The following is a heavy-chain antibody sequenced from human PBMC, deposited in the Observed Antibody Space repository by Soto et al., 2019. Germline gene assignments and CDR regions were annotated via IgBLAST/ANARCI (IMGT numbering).Heavy chain of an antibody. J-gene: IGHJ3*02. CDR2: INPSGGST. V-gene: IGHV1-46*01. Sequence: GASVKVSCKASGYIFTSYYIHWVRQAPGQGLEWMGIINPSGGSTTYALKFQGRITMTRDTSTSTVYMELSSLRSEDTAVYYCARDHNAPDAFDIWGQGTMVTVSS. CDR1: GYIFTSYY. D-gene: IGHD2-2*01. CDR3: ARDHNAPDAFDI.